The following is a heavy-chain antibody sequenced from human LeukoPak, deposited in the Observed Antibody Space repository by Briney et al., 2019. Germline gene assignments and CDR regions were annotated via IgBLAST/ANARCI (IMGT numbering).Heavy chain of an antibody. Sequence: SQTLSLTCTVSGGSISSGSYYWSWIRQPAGKGLECIGRIYTSGSTNYSPSLKSRVTISVDTSKNQFSLKLSSVTAADTAVYYCARNYYDSSGYYYFYLDYWGQGTLVTVSS. J-gene: IGHJ4*02. D-gene: IGHD3-22*01. V-gene: IGHV4-61*02. CDR2: IYTSGST. CDR1: GGSISSGSYY. CDR3: ARNYYDSSGYYYFYLDY.